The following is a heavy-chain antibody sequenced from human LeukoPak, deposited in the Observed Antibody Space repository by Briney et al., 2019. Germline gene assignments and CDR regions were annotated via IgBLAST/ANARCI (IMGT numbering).Heavy chain of an antibody. V-gene: IGHV3-23*01. CDR3: AKHIAAAGPNFDY. D-gene: IGHD6-13*01. J-gene: IGHJ4*02. CDR1: GFTVSSNY. CDR2: ISGSGGST. Sequence: GGSLRLSCAAPGFTVSSNYMSWVRQAPGKGLEWVSAISGSGGSTYYADSVKGRFTISRDNSKNTLYLQMNSLRAEDTAVYYCAKHIAAAGPNFDYWGQGTLVTVSS.